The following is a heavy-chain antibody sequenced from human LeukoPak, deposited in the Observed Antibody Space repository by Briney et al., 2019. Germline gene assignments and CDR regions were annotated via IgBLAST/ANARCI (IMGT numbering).Heavy chain of an antibody. D-gene: IGHD6-19*01. CDR2: IKQEGSEK. Sequence: GGSLRLSCAASGFTFSSYGMSWVRQAPGKGLEWVANIKQEGSEKYYVDSVKGRFTITRDNAKNSLYLQMNSLRAEDTAVYYCARDELSWYSSGWYGKLHYGMDVWGQGTTVTVSS. CDR1: GFTFSSYG. V-gene: IGHV3-7*01. CDR3: ARDELSWYSSGWYGKLHYGMDV. J-gene: IGHJ6*02.